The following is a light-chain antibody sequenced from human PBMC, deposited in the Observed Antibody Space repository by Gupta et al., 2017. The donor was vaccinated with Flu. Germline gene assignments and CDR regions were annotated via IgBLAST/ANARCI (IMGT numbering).Light chain of an antibody. CDR1: VGGYNY. V-gene: IGLV2-14*04. J-gene: IGLJ2*01. Sequence: VGGYNYVSWYQQHPGKAPKLMIYDVSNRPSGVSNRFSGSKSGNTASLTISGLQAEDEADYYGSSYTSSSTSYVVFGGGTKLTVL. CDR2: DVS. CDR3: SSYTSSSTSYVV.